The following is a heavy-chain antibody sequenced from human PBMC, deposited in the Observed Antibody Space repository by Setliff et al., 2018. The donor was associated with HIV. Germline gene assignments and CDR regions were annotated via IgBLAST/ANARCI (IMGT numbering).Heavy chain of an antibody. CDR1: GFTFSSYA. CDR2: ISYDGSNK. CDR3: ARLPGYCSTSSCYGYLDY. D-gene: IGHD2-2*01. Sequence: GGSLRLSCAASGFTFSSYAMHWVRQAPGKGLEWVAVISYDGSNKYYADSVKGRFTIFRDNAKKSVYLELNSLRAEDTAVYYCARLPGYCSTSSCYGYLDYWGQGTLVTVSS. V-gene: IGHV3-30*04. J-gene: IGHJ4*02.